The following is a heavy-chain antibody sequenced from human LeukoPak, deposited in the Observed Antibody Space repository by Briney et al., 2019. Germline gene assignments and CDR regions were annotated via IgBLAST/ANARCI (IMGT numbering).Heavy chain of an antibody. Sequence: GGSLRLSCAASGFTFSSYAMSWVRQAPGKGLEWVSAISGSGGSIYYADSVKGRFTISRDNSKNTLYLQMNSLRAEDTGVYYCAKNLGSGSYYNVDYYYYGMAVWGKGTTVTVSS. J-gene: IGHJ6*04. CDR1: GFTFSSYA. D-gene: IGHD3-10*01. V-gene: IGHV3-23*01. CDR2: ISGSGGSI. CDR3: AKNLGSGSYYNVDYYYYGMAV.